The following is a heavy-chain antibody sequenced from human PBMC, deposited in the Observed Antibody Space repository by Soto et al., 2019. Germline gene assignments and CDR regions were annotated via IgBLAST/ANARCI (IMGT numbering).Heavy chain of an antibody. D-gene: IGHD1-26*01. V-gene: IGHV4-59*01. J-gene: IGHJ5*02. CDR2: IYYSGST. CDR3: AIIGGAYCSHNWIDP. Sequence: SEILSLTCTVSGDSFTRNYWTWIRQSPGKGLEWIGHIYYSGSTKYNPSLKSRVMISIDTSKNHFSLRLTSVTAADTATYYCAIIGGAYCSHNWIDPWGQGALVTVSS. CDR1: GDSFTRNY.